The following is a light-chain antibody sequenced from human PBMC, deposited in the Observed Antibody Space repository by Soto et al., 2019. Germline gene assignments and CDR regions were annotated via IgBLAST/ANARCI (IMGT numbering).Light chain of an antibody. J-gene: IGKJ4*01. CDR2: GAS. CDR3: QQYSSWPLT. Sequence: ELVMTQSPATLSVSPGERATLSCRATQSVSTKLAWYQQKPGQAPRLLIYGASTGATGIPARFSGSGSGTEFTLIISSLQSEDFAVYYCQQYSSWPLTFGGGTKVEIK. CDR1: QSVSTK. V-gene: IGKV3-15*01.